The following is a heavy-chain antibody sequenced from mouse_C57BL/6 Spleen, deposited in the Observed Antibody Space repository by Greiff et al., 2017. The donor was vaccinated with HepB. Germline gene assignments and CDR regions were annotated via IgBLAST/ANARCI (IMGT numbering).Heavy chain of an antibody. CDR3: VRAGTVVPYWYFDV. J-gene: IGHJ1*03. V-gene: IGHV10-3*01. CDR2: IRSKSSNYAT. D-gene: IGHD1-1*01. Sequence: EVHLVESGGGLVQPKGSLKLSCAASGFTFNTYAMHWVRQAPGKGLEWVARIRSKSSNYATYYADSVKDRFTISRDDSQSMLYLQMNNLKTEDTAMYYCVRAGTVVPYWYFDVWGTGTTVTVSS. CDR1: GFTFNTYA.